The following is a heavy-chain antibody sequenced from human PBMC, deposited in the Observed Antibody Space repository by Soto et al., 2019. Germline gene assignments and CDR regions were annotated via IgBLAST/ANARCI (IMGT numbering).Heavy chain of an antibody. V-gene: IGHV1-46*01. CDR3: ARDCSPYYYGSGSYYNEAPYYYYSMDV. J-gene: IGHJ6*04. D-gene: IGHD3-10*01. CDR1: GYTFTSYY. Sequence: ASVKVSCKASGYTFTSYYMHWVRQAPGQGLEWMGIINPSGGSTSYAQKFQGRVTMTRDTSTSTVYMELSSLRSDDTAVYYCARDCSPYYYGSGSYYNEAPYYYYSMDVWGKGTTVTVSS. CDR2: INPSGGST.